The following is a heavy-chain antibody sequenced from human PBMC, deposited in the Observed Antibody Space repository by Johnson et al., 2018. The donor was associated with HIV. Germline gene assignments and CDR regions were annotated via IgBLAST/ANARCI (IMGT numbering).Heavy chain of an antibody. CDR2: TSYDGSKK. V-gene: IGHV3-30*03. CDR1: AFSFSSYG. D-gene: IGHD6-19*01. Sequence: VHLVESGGGVVQPGRSLRLSCAASAFSFSSYGMHWVRQAPGKGLEWVAVTSYDGSKKHYADSVKGRFTVSRDNSKNTLYLQMNSLRAEDTAGYYCARARSSGWYGRVDAFDIWGQGTMVTVSS. CDR3: ARARSSGWYGRVDAFDI. J-gene: IGHJ3*02.